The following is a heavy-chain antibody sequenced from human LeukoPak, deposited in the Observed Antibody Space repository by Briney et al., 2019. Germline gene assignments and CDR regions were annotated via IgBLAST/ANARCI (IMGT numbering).Heavy chain of an antibody. D-gene: IGHD3-22*01. CDR1: GGSISSGSYY. CDR3: ARSYYYDSSGYWSRASFCFDY. CDR2: INHSGST. V-gene: IGHV4-39*07. J-gene: IGHJ4*02. Sequence: PSQTLSLTCSVSGGSISSGSYYWSWIRQPPGKGLEWIGEINHSGSTNYNPSLKSPVTISVDTSKNQFSLKLSSVTAADTAVYYCARSYYYDSSGYWSRASFCFDYWGQGTLVTVSS.